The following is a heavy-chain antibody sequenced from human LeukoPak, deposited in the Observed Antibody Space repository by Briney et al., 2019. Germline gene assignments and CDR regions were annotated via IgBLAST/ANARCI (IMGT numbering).Heavy chain of an antibody. CDR3: ARSVGATLLSYYGMDA. J-gene: IGHJ6*02. V-gene: IGHV5-51*01. D-gene: IGHD1-26*01. CDR1: GYSFTSYW. CDR2: IYPGDSDT. Sequence: GESLKISCKGSGYSFTSYWIGWVRQMPGKGLEWMGIIYPGDSDTRYSPSFQGQVTISADKSISTAYLQWSSLKASDTAMYYCARSVGATLLSYYGMDAWGQGTTVTVSS.